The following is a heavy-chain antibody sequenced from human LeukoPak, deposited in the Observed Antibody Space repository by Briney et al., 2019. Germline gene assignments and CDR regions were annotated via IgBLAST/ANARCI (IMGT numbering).Heavy chain of an antibody. J-gene: IGHJ4*02. CDR3: ARDKAPRYTYGLGH. Sequence: ASVNVSCKASGYTFITYGINWVRQAPGQGLEWMGWVSPYDGSTNFAQNLQGRVTMTTDTITSTAFMELRSLRFEDTALYYCARDKAPRYTYGLGHWGQGTLVTVSS. D-gene: IGHD5-18*01. V-gene: IGHV1-18*01. CDR2: VSPYDGST. CDR1: GYTFITYG.